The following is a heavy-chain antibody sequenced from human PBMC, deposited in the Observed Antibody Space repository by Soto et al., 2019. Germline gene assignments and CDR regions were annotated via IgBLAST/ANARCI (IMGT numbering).Heavy chain of an antibody. CDR3: SRENWFQDF. V-gene: IGHV3-7*03. Sequence: EVQLAESGGGLVQPGGSLRLSCAASGFTFTAYYMTWVRQAPGKGLEWVASIKKDGSEQYYVDSVKGRFTITRDNAKNSLYLQMNSLRAGDTALYYCSRENWFQDFWGQGTLVTVSS. CDR2: IKKDGSEQ. J-gene: IGHJ4*02. D-gene: IGHD3-10*01. CDR1: GFTFTAYY.